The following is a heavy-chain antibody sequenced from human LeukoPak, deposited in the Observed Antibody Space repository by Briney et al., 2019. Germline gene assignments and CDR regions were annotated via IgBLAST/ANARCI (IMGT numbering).Heavy chain of an antibody. Sequence: PGGSLRLSCAASGFTFSSYAMSWLRQAPGKGLDWVSAISGSGGSTYYADSVKGRFTISRDNSKNTLYLQMNSLRAEDTAVYYCANPGGGVVVAAATPKVYNWFDPWGQGTLVTVSS. J-gene: IGHJ5*02. CDR3: ANPGGGVVVAAATPKVYNWFDP. D-gene: IGHD2-15*01. CDR2: ISGSGGST. CDR1: GFTFSSYA. V-gene: IGHV3-23*01.